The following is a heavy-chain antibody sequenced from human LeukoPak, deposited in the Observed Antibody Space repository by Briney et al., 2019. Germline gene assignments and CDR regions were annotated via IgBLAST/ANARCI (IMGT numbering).Heavy chain of an antibody. Sequence: HPGSSLRLSCAASGFTFSSYGMHSGRQAPGKGLGWVAVIWYDGSNKYYADSVKGRFTLSRDNSKNTLYLQMNSLRAEGTAVYYCARGGYGHLDYWGQGTLVTVSS. CDR3: ARGGYGHLDY. CDR1: GFTFSSYG. V-gene: IGHV3-33*01. D-gene: IGHD3-16*01. J-gene: IGHJ4*02. CDR2: IWYDGSNK.